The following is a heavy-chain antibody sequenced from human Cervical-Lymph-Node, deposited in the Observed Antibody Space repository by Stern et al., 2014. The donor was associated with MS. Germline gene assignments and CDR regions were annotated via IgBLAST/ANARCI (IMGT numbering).Heavy chain of an antibody. CDR2: ILPGGSDI. J-gene: IGHJ4*02. Sequence: EVQLVESGPEVKRPGESLKISCQASGYTFTSYWIGWVRQMPGKGLAWIAIILPGGSDIRYSPSFQGQVTISADNSSSTAYLQWNNLKASDTAIYYCARQRYFDYWGQGTLVTVSS. V-gene: IGHV5-51*01. CDR3: ARQRYFDY. CDR1: GYTFTSYW.